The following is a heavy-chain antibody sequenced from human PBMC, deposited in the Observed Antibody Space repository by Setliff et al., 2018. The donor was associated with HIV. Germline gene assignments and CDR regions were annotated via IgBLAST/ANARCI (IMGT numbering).Heavy chain of an antibody. CDR2: LYVSGDT. CDR3: ARDSGGYNYGFAVGSFDY. Sequence: SETLSLTCYVTDDPISSYYWSWVRQPAGKGLEWIGRLYVSGDTNYNPSLKSRVTMSLDTSKSQFSLKLTSVAAADTAVYYCARDSGGYNYGFAVGSFDYWGQGALVTVSS. V-gene: IGHV4-4*07. D-gene: IGHD5-18*01. CDR1: DDPISSYY. J-gene: IGHJ4*02.